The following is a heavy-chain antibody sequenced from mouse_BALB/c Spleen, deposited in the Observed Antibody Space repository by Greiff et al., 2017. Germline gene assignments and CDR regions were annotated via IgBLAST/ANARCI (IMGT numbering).Heavy chain of an antibody. CDR1: GFTFSDYG. V-gene: IGHV5-15*02. J-gene: IGHJ2*01. Sequence: EVHLVESGGGLVQPGGSRKLSCAASGFTFSDYGMAWVRQAPGKGPEWVAFISNLAYSIYYADTVTGRFTISRENAKNTLYLEMSSLRSEDTAMYYSARDVAARRCKSYSIDYWGEGTTLTVSS. D-gene: IGHD6-2*01. CDR2: ISNLAYSI. CDR3: ARDVAARRCKSYSIDY.